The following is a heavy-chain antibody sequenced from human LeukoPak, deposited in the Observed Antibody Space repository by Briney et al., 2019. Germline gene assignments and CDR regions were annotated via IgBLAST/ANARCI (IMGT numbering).Heavy chain of an antibody. V-gene: IGHV4-34*01. Sequence: PGGSLRLSCAASGFTFSTYSMNWVRQPPGKGLEWIGETNHSGSTNYNPSLKSRVTISVDTSKNQFSLKLSSVTAADTAVYYCARRGPWIQLWLRTPNWFDPWGQGTLVTVSS. CDR2: TNHSGST. CDR1: GFTFSTYS. CDR3: ARRGPWIQLWLRTPNWFDP. J-gene: IGHJ5*02. D-gene: IGHD5-18*01.